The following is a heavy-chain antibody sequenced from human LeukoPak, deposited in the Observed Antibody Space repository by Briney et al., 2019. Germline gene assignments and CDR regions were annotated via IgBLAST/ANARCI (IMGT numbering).Heavy chain of an antibody. D-gene: IGHD6-6*01. V-gene: IGHV1-2*02. CDR3: ARADEYRSEYYFDN. CDR1: GYTFIGYY. Sequence: ASVKVSRKTSGYTFIGYYIHWVRQAPGQGLEWMGWINPNSGATNYAQSFQGRVTVTRDTSISTAYMELRSLISADTAVYYCARADEYRSEYYFDNWGPGTLVTVSS. J-gene: IGHJ4*02. CDR2: INPNSGAT.